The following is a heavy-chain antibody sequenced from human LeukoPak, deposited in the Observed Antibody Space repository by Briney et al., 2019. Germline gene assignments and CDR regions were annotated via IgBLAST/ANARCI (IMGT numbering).Heavy chain of an antibody. D-gene: IGHD5-18*01. V-gene: IGHV6-1*01. CDR3: AGGVETDLQY. Sequence: SQTLSLTCAISGDSVSSNSAAWNWIRQSPSRGLEWLGRIYYRSKWSSNYAVSVKSRITIHPDTSKNQFSLQLNSVTPEDTAVYYCAGGVETDLQYWGQGTLVTVSS. J-gene: IGHJ4*02. CDR1: GDSVSSNSAA. CDR2: IYYRSKWSS.